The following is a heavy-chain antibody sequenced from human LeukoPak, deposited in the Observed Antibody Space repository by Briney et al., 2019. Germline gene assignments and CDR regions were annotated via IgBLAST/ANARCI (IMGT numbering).Heavy chain of an antibody. CDR2: ISAYNGNT. D-gene: IGHD6-13*01. CDR1: GYTFTSYG. Sequence: GASVKVSCKASGYTFTSYGISWVRQAPGQGLEWMGWISAYNGNTIYAQKLQGRVTMTTDTSTSTAYMELRSLRSDDTAVYYCARVYSSSWYGIFDYWGQGTLVTVST. CDR3: ARVYSSSWYGIFDY. V-gene: IGHV1-18*01. J-gene: IGHJ4*02.